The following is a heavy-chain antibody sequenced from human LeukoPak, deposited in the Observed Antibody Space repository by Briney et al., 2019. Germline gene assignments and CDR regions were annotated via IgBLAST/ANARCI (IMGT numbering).Heavy chain of an antibody. V-gene: IGHV1-2*02. J-gene: IGHJ4*02. Sequence: ASVKVSCRASGYTFTGYYMHWVRQAPGQGLEWMGWINPNSGGTNYAQKFQGRVTMTRDTSISTAYMELSRLRSEDTAVYYCAREPSYGDYGFDYWGQGTLVTVSS. CDR3: AREPSYGDYGFDY. D-gene: IGHD4-17*01. CDR2: INPNSGGT. CDR1: GYTFTGYY.